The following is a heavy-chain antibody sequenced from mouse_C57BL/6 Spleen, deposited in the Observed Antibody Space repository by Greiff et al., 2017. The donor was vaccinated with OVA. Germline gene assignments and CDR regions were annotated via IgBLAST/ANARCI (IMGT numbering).Heavy chain of an antibody. Sequence: EVQLQQSGPELVKPGASVKISCKASGYTFTDYYMNWVKQSHGKSLEWIGDINPNNGGTSYNQKFKGKATLTVDKSSSTAYMELRSLTSEDSAVYYCAREEVITTVPPWCAYWGQGTLVTVSA. CDR1: GYTFTDYY. V-gene: IGHV1-26*01. J-gene: IGHJ3*01. D-gene: IGHD1-1*01. CDR3: AREEVITTVPPWCAY. CDR2: INPNNGGT.